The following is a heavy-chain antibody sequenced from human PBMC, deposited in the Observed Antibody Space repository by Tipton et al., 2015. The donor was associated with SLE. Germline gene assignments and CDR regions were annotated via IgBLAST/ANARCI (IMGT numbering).Heavy chain of an antibody. CDR3: ARDGQYSDGWFRGWSSFDP. Sequence: GSLRLSCAASGFTVSSNYMSWVRQAPGKGLEWVSVIYSGGSTYYADSVKGRFTISRDNSKNTLYLQMNSLRAEDTAVYYCARDGQYSDGWFRGWSSFDPWGQGILVTVSS. J-gene: IGHJ5*02. V-gene: IGHV3-53*05. D-gene: IGHD3-10*01. CDR2: IYSGGST. CDR1: GFTVSSNY.